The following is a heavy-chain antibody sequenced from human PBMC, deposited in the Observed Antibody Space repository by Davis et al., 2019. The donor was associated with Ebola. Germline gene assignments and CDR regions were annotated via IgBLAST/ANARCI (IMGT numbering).Heavy chain of an antibody. Sequence: GGSLRLSCAASGFTFSSYGMHWVRQAPGKGLEWVSYISSSSSTIYYADSVKGRLTISRDNAKNSLYLQMNSLRDEDTAVYYCARVPIVATIRADYWGQGTLVTVSS. J-gene: IGHJ4*02. D-gene: IGHD5-12*01. CDR1: GFTFSSYG. CDR2: ISSSSSTI. V-gene: IGHV3-48*02. CDR3: ARVPIVATIRADY.